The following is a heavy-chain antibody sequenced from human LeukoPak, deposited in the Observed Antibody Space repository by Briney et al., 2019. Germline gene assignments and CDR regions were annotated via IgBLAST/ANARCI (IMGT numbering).Heavy chain of an antibody. CDR2: INPNSGGT. Sequence: GASVKVSCKASGYTFTGYYMHWVRQAPGQGLEWMGWINPNSGGTNYAQKLQGRVTMTTDTSTSTAYMELRSLRSDDTAVYYCARDRSVLLWFGSLDYWGQGTLVTVSS. V-gene: IGHV1-2*02. J-gene: IGHJ4*02. CDR1: GYTFTGYY. CDR3: ARDRSVLLWFGSLDY. D-gene: IGHD3-10*01.